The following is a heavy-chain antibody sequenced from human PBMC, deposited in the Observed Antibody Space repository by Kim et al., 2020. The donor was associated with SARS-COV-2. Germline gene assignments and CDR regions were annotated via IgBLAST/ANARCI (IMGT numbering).Heavy chain of an antibody. V-gene: IGHV3-21*01. D-gene: IGHD3-10*01. CDR3: ARAGGGWGYGSGSYYDGWFDP. Sequence: GGSLRLSCAASGFTFSSYSMNWVRQAPGKGLEWVSSISSSSSYIYYADSVKGRFTISRDNAKNSLYLQMNSLRAEDTAVYYCARAGGGWGYGSGSYYDGWFDPWGQGTLVTVSS. J-gene: IGHJ5*02. CDR1: GFTFSSYS. CDR2: ISSSSSYI.